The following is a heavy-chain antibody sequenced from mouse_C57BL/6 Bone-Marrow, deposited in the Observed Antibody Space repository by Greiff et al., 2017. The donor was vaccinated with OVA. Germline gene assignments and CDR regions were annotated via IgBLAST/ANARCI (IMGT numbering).Heavy chain of an antibody. Sequence: QVQLQQPGAELVKPGASVKMSCKASGYTFTSYWITWVKQRPGQGLEWIGDIYPGSGSTNYNEKLKSKATLTEDTSSSTAYMQLSSLTSEDSAVYYCAGAYYSNSWFAYWGQGTLVTVSA. J-gene: IGHJ3*01. CDR2: IYPGSGST. D-gene: IGHD2-5*01. CDR1: GYTFTSYW. V-gene: IGHV1-55*01. CDR3: AGAYYSNSWFAY.